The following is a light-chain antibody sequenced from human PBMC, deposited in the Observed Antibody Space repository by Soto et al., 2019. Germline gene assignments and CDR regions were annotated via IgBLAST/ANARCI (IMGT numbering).Light chain of an antibody. CDR3: QSYDTLWV. V-gene: IGLV6-57*04. CDR2: EDN. Sequence: NFMLTQPHSVSESPGKTVTISWTRRSGSIASNYVQWNQQSPGSAPTTVIYEDNQRPSGVPDRFSGSIDSSSNSASLTISGLNTEDEADYDCQSYDTLWVVGGGTTLTVL. J-gene: IGLJ2*01. CDR1: SGSIASNY.